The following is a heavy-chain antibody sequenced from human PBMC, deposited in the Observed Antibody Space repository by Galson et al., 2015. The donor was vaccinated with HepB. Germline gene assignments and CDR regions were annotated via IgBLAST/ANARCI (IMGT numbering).Heavy chain of an antibody. Sequence: SVKVSCKASGYTFTSYGISWVRQAPGQGLEWMGWISAYNGNTNYAQKLQGRVTMTTDTSTSTAYMELRSLRSDDTAVYYCARELYRGSGSIAARGREKLDYWGQGTLVTVSS. J-gene: IGHJ4*02. CDR2: ISAYNGNT. CDR1: GYTFTSYG. CDR3: ARELYRGSGSIAARGREKLDY. V-gene: IGHV1-18*04. D-gene: IGHD6-6*01.